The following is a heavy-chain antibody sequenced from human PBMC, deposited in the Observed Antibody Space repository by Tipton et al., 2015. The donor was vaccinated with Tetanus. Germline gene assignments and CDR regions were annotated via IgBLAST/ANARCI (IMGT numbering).Heavy chain of an antibody. J-gene: IGHJ5*02. CDR2: INHSGST. CDR1: GGSFSGYY. Sequence: GLVKPSETLSLTCAVYGGSFSGYYWSWIRQPPGKGLEWIGEINHSGSTNYNPSLKSRVTISVDTPKNQFALKLSSVTAADTAVYYCARGLVGAASGRWFDPWGQGTLVTVSS. CDR3: ARGLVGAASGRWFDP. V-gene: IGHV4-34*01. D-gene: IGHD1-26*01.